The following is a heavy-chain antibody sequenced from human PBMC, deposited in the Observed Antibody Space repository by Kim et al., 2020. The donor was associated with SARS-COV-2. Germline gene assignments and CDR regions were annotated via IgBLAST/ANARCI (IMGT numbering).Heavy chain of an antibody. CDR1: GGSISSYY. V-gene: IGHV4-59*01. Sequence: SETLSLTCTVSGGSISSYYWSWIRQPPGKGLEWIGYIYYSGSTNYNPSLKSRVTISVDTSKNQFSLKLSSVTAADTAMYYCAGGMVRGRYYFDYWGQGTLVTVSS. CDR2: IYYSGST. D-gene: IGHD3-10*01. J-gene: IGHJ4*02. CDR3: AGGMVRGRYYFDY.